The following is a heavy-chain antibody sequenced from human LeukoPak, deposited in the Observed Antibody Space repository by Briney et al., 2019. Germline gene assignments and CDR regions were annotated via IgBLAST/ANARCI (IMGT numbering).Heavy chain of an antibody. CDR1: GFTFSSYW. CDR2: INSDGSST. CDR3: ARDRGDGDYYDF. Sequence: GGSLRLSCAASGFTFSSYWMHWVRQAPGKGLVWVSRINSDGSSTSYADSVKGRFTISRDNAKHTLYLQMNSLRAEDTAVYYYARDRGDGDYYDFWGQGTLVTVSS. V-gene: IGHV3-74*01. D-gene: IGHD3-10*01. J-gene: IGHJ4*02.